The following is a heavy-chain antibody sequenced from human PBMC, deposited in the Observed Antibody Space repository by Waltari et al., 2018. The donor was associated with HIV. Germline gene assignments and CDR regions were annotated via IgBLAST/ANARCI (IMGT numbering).Heavy chain of an antibody. CDR2: IYYSGST. J-gene: IGHJ3*02. CDR3: ARDWAYYDILTGAPTRAAFDI. V-gene: IGHV4-59*01. Sequence: QVQLQESGPGLVKPSEPLSLTCTVSGGSISSYYWSWIRQPPGKGLEWIGYIYYSGSTNYNPSLKSRVTISVDTSKNQFSLKLSSVTAADTAVYYCARDWAYYDILTGAPTRAAFDIWGQGTMVTVSS. D-gene: IGHD3-9*01. CDR1: GGSISSYY.